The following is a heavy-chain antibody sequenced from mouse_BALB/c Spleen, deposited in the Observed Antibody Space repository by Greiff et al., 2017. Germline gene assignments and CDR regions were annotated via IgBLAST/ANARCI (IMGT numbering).Heavy chain of an antibody. Sequence: QVQLKQSGAELVRPGTSVKVSCKASGYAFTNYLIEWVKQRPGQGLEWIGVINPGSGGTNYNEKFKGKATLTADKSSSTAYMQLSSLTSDDSAVYFCARRVRRGGAMDYWGQGTSVTVSS. CDR1: GYAFTNYL. CDR2: INPGSGGT. CDR3: ARRVRRGGAMDY. J-gene: IGHJ4*01. V-gene: IGHV1-54*01.